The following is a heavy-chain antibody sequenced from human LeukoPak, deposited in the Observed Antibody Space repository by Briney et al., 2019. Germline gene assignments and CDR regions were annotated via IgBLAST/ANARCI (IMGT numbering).Heavy chain of an antibody. CDR3: VKDIRKAIWSF. Sequence: GGSLRLSCAASGFTFDDYAMHWFRDAPGKGPEWVSLIGGDVGYTYYADSVKGRFTASTDNSKKSLYLQMNSLRTENTAFFYGVKDIRKAIWSFWGQGTLVTVS. J-gene: IGHJ4*02. CDR1: GFTFDDYA. CDR2: IGGDVGYT. V-gene: IGHV3-43*02. D-gene: IGHD4/OR15-4a*01.